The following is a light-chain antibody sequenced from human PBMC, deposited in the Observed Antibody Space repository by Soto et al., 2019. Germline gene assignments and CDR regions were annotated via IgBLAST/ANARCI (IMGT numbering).Light chain of an antibody. CDR1: QRVDNW. V-gene: IGKV1-5*03. J-gene: IGKJ1*01. CDR2: TAS. CDR3: QHYSASSPWT. Sequence: DIQMTQSPSTLSASVGDRVTITCRASQRVDNWLAWFQQKPGKAPKVLIHTASNLDGGVPSRFSGSGWGTEFTLTITSLQPDDFGTYYCQHYSASSPWTFGQGTKLHVK.